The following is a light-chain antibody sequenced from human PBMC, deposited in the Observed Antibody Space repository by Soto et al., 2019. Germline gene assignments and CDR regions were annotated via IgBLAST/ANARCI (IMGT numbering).Light chain of an antibody. CDR3: QQYHIWPPWT. V-gene: IGKV1-39*01. CDR1: QSIWRS. CDR2: AAS. J-gene: IGKJ1*01. Sequence: DIQMTQSPSSLSASVGDRVTITCRASQSIWRSLNWYQQKPGKAPNLLIYAASSLQSGVPSRFSGSGSGTDFTLTISSLQPEDFATYYCQQYHIWPPWTSGQGTKVDIK.